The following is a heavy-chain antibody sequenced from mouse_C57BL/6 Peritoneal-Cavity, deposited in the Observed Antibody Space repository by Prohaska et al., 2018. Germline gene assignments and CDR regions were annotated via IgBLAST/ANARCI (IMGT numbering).Heavy chain of an antibody. V-gene: IGHV5-9*01. CDR3: ARQNYGNYGYAMDY. CDR2: ISGGGGNT. Sequence: LEWVATISGGGGNTYYPDSVKGRFTISRDNAKNTLYLQMSSLRSEDTALYYCARQNYGNYGYAMDYWGQGTSVTVSS. D-gene: IGHD2-1*01. J-gene: IGHJ4*01.